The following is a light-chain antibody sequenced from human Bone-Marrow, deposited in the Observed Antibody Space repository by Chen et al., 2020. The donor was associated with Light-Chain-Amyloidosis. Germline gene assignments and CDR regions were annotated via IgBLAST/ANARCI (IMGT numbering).Light chain of an antibody. CDR3: QVWDRSSDRPV. CDR2: DDS. CDR1: NIGPTS. Sequence: SYVLTPPSSVSVAPGQTATSACGGNNIGPTSVHWYQQTPGQAPLLVVYDDSDRPSGIPERLSCSNSGNTATLTIRRVEAGDEADYYCQVWDRSSDRPVFGGGTKLTVL. J-gene: IGLJ3*02. V-gene: IGLV3-21*02.